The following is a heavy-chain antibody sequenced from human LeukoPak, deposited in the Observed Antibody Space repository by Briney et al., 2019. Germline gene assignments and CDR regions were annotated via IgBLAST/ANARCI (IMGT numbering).Heavy chain of an antibody. Sequence: SQTLSLTCAVSGGSISSGGYSWSWIRQPPGKGLEWIGYIYHSGSTYYNPSLKSRVTISVDRSKNQFSLKLSSVTAADTAVYYCARCVAAAGLDYYFDYWGQGTLVTVSS. CDR3: ARCVAAAGLDYYFDY. D-gene: IGHD6-13*01. V-gene: IGHV4-30-2*01. CDR1: GGSISSGGYS. CDR2: IYHSGST. J-gene: IGHJ4*02.